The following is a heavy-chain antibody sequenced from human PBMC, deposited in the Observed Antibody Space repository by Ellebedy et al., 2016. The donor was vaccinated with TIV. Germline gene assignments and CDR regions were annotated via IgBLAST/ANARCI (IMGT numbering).Heavy chain of an antibody. CDR1: GGSIGSGGYS. V-gene: IGHV4-30-2*01. CDR2: IYHSGST. Sequence: SETLSLTCNVSGGSIGSGGYSWSWIRQPPGKALEWIGYIYHSGSTLYNPSLQSRLTLSVDRSKNQFSLKLKSVTAADTAVYFCARALPPRFGPLDYWGQGALVTVSS. D-gene: IGHD3-16*01. CDR3: ARALPPRFGPLDY. J-gene: IGHJ4*02.